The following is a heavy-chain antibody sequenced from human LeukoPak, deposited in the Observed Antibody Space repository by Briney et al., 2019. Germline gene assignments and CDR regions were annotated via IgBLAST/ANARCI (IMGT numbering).Heavy chain of an antibody. D-gene: IGHD6-19*01. V-gene: IGHV3-66*01. Sequence: GRSLRLSCAASGFTFSSYGMHWVRQAPGKGLEWVSIIYSTGGKYYTDSVKGRFTISRDNSKHTLYLQMNSLRGEDTAVYYCARGSDGWFAFDYWGQGILVTVSS. CDR3: ARGSDGWFAFDY. CDR2: IYSTGGK. CDR1: GFTFSSYG. J-gene: IGHJ4*02.